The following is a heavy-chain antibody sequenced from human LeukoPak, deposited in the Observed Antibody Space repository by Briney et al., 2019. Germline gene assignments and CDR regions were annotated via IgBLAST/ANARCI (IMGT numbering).Heavy chain of an antibody. CDR2: IYSGGTT. CDR1: GFTVSSTY. J-gene: IGHJ3*01. CDR3: ARTRLDYDDSSGYLF. Sequence: PGGSLRLSCAASGFTVSSTYMSWVRQAPGKGLEWVSVIYSGGTTSYADSVKGRLSISRDNSTNTLYLQQNSLRAEDTAVYYCARTRLDYDDSSGYLFRGQGTMVIVSS. D-gene: IGHD3-22*01. V-gene: IGHV3-66*02.